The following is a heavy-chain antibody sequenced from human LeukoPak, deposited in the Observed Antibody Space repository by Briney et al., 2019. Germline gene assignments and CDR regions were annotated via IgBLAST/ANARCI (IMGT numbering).Heavy chain of an antibody. CDR2: MYLSGTT. CDR1: GGSISSVNL. V-gene: IGHV4-4*02. CDR3: ARVSYAFDI. J-gene: IGHJ3*02. Sequence: SETLSLTCAVSGGSISSVNLWSWVRQPPGKGLEWVGEMYLSGTTTYNPSLRGRVTISIDTSKNQFSLKLSSVTAADTAVYYCARVSYAFDIWGQGTMVTVSS.